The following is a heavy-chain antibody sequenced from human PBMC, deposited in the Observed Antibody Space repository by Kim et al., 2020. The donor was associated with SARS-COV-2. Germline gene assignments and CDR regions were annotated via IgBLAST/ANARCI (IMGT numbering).Heavy chain of an antibody. J-gene: IGHJ3*02. CDR1: GGSISSSSYY. CDR3: ARLSGSYSLGAFDI. D-gene: IGHD1-26*01. Sequence: SETLSLTCTVSGGSISSSSYYWDWIRQPPGKGLEWIGSMYYSGSTYYNASLKSRVTMSVDTSKNQFSLKLSSVTAADTAVYYCARLSGSYSLGAFDIWGQGTMVTVSS. V-gene: IGHV4-39*01. CDR2: MYYSGST.